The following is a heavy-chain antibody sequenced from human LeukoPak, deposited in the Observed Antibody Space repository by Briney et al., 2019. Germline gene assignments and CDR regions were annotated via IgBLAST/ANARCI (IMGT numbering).Heavy chain of an antibody. CDR1: GFTFDDYA. J-gene: IGHJ6*03. CDR3: AKGGLEPYYYYMDV. V-gene: IGHV3-9*01. CDR2: ISWNSGSI. Sequence: PGRSLRLSCAASGFTFDDYAMHWVRQAPGKGLEWVSGISWNSGSIGYADSVKGRFTISRDNAKNSLYLQMNSLRAEDTALYYCAKGGLEPYYYYMDVWGKGTTVTVSS. D-gene: IGHD1-1*01.